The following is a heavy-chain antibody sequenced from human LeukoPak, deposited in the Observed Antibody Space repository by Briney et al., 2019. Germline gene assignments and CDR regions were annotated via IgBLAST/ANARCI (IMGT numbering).Heavy chain of an antibody. CDR3: VRDLT. CDR1: GFTFIASA. D-gene: IGHD4/OR15-4a*01. J-gene: IGHJ4*02. V-gene: IGHV3-64D*06. Sequence: GSLGLSCSASGFTFIASAMNWVRQAPGKGREVVWAITNDGRSTYYADSVKGRFTISRDNSENTLYLQMSSLRREDTAVYYCVRDLTWGQGTLVTVSS. CDR2: ITNDGRST.